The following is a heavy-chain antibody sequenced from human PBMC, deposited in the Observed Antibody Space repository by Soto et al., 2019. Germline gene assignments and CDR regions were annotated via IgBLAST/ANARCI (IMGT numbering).Heavy chain of an antibody. Sequence: GSLRLSCAASGFTFSASALHWVRQASGKGLEWVGRIRTKVNDHATIYTASVRGRFTISRDDSKNTAFLQMDSLKTEDTAVYYCAKAHITGTFLDAFDIWGQGTMVPVSS. CDR2: IRTKVNDHAT. D-gene: IGHD1-7*01. CDR1: GFTFSASA. V-gene: IGHV3-73*01. CDR3: AKAHITGTFLDAFDI. J-gene: IGHJ3*02.